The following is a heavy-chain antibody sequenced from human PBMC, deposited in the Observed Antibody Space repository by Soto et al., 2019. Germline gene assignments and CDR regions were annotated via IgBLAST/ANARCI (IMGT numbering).Heavy chain of an antibody. CDR2: IYWDDDK. CDR1: GFSFSSIGED. CDR3: VQSRCGGDCLQSYSSHSYYGLDV. V-gene: IGHV2-5*02. J-gene: IGHJ6*02. Sequence: QITLKESGPTLVKPTQTLTLTCTFPGFSFSSIGEDVGWIRQPPGKALEWLALIYWDDDKRYSPSLKSRLTITKDTSKNQVVLTMTNMDPVDTATYYCVQSRCGGDCLQSYSSHSYYGLDVWGQGTTVTVSS. D-gene: IGHD2-21*02.